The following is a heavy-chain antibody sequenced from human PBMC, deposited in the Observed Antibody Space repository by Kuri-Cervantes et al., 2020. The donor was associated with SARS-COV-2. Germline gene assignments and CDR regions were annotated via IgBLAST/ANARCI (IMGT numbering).Heavy chain of an antibody. V-gene: IGHV4-39*07. CDR3: ARVKDWFGEPKFDY. Sequence: ESLKISCSVSNGSIRSSSYYWGWIRQPPGKGLEWIGSIYSSGSTYYNPSLKSRVTISVDTSKNQFSLKLSSVTAADTAVYYCARVKDWFGEPKFDYWGQGTLVTVSS. D-gene: IGHD3-10*01. J-gene: IGHJ4*02. CDR2: IYSSGST. CDR1: NGSIRSSSYY.